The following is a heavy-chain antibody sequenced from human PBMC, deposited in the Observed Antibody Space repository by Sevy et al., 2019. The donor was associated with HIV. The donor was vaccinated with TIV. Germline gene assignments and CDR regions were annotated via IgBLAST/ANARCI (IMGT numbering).Heavy chain of an antibody. J-gene: IGHJ4*02. CDR3: AREGVAGTEDY. CDR2: ISSSSSYT. V-gene: IGHV3-11*06. Sequence: GGSLRLSCAASGFTFSDYYMSWIRQAPGKGLEWVSYISSSSSYTNYADSGKGRFTISRDNAKNSLYLQMNSLRAEDTAVYYCAREGVAGTEDYWGQGTLVTVSS. D-gene: IGHD6-19*01. CDR1: GFTFSDYY.